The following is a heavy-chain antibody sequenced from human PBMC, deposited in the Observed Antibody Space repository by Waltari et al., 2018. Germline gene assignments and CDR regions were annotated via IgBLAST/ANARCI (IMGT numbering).Heavy chain of an antibody. J-gene: IGHJ4*02. CDR1: W. CDR2: IHRSGRT. V-gene: IGHV4-4*02. Sequence: WWSWVRQSPEKGWEWIGQIHRSGRTNYNPSLESRVTISIDTSNNQFSLKVTSTTAADTAVYYCARDRGRGIYLDSWGQGTLVTVSP. CDR3: ARDRGRGIYLDS. D-gene: IGHD2-15*01.